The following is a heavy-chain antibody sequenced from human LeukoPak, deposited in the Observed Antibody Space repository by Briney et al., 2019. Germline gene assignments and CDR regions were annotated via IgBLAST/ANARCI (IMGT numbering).Heavy chain of an antibody. Sequence: EASVKVSCKASGYTFTSYGISWVRQAPGQGLEWMGWISAYNGNTNYAQKLQGRVTMTTDTSTSTAYMELRSLRSDDTAVYFCARDTSEGDYAWWFDPWGQGTLVTVAS. J-gene: IGHJ5*02. V-gene: IGHV1-18*01. CDR2: ISAYNGNT. CDR1: GYTFTSYG. D-gene: IGHD3-16*01. CDR3: ARDTSEGDYAWWFDP.